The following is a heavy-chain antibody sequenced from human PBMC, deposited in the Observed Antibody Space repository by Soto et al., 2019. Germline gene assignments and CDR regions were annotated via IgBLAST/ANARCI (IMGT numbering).Heavy chain of an antibody. V-gene: IGHV1-18*01. CDR2: ISAYNGNT. J-gene: IGHJ6*02. Sequence: ASVKVSCKASGYTFTSYGISWVRQAPGQGLEWMGWISAYNGNTNYAQKLQGRVTMTTDTSTSTAYMELRSLRSDDTAVYYCARVASSGWYGDYYYYGMDVWGQGTTVTVSS. D-gene: IGHD6-19*01. CDR3: ARVASSGWYGDYYYYGMDV. CDR1: GYTFTSYG.